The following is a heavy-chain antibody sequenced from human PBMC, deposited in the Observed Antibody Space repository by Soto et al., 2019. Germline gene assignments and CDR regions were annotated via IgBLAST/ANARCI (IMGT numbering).Heavy chain of an antibody. V-gene: IGHV3-9*01. Sequence: GGSLRLSCAASGFTFDDYAMHWVRQAPGKGLEWVSGISWNSGSIGYADSVKGRFTISRDNAKNSLYLQMNSLRAEDTALYYCAKDMWLGSGSHYYMDVWGKGTTVTVSS. J-gene: IGHJ6*03. D-gene: IGHD3-10*01. CDR3: AKDMWLGSGSHYYMDV. CDR1: GFTFDDYA. CDR2: ISWNSGSI.